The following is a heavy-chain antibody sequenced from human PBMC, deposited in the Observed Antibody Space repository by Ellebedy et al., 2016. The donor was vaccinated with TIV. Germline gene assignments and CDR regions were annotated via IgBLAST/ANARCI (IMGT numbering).Heavy chain of an antibody. D-gene: IGHD5-12*01. CDR3: AKDKGYSGYDTGVFDY. Sequence: GGSLRLSCAASGFTFSRCAMNWVRQAPGKGLEWVSFISGSGGSTYYADSVKGRFTISRDDSKNTLYLHMRSLQAEDTAVYYCAKDKGYSGYDTGVFDYWGQGTLVTVSS. J-gene: IGHJ4*02. CDR1: GFTFSRCA. V-gene: IGHV3-23*01. CDR2: ISGSGGST.